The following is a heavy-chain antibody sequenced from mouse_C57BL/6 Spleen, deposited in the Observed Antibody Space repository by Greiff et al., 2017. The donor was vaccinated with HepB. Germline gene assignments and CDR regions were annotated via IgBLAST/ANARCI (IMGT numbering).Heavy chain of an antibody. CDR2: INPSNGGT. Sequence: QVQLQQPGTELVKPGASVKLSCKASGYTFTSYWMHWVKQRPGQGLEWIGNINPSNGGTNYNEKFKSKATLTVDKSSSTAYMQLSSLTSEDSAVYYGARARDDYYGSSYGYYYAMGYWGQGTSVTVSS. D-gene: IGHD1-1*01. CDR3: ARARDDYYGSSYGYYYAMGY. J-gene: IGHJ4*01. V-gene: IGHV1-53*01. CDR1: GYTFTSYW.